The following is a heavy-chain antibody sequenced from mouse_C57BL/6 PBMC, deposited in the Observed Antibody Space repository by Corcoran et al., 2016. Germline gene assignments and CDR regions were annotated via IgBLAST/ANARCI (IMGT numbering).Heavy chain of an antibody. Sequence: EVQLQQSGPELVKPGASVKISCKASGYTFTDYYMNWVKQSHGKSLEWIGDINPNNGGTSYNQKFKGKATLTVDKSSSTAYMELRSLTSEDSAVYYCARKLGWAMDYWGQGTSVTVSS. J-gene: IGHJ4*01. CDR1: GYTFTDYY. CDR3: ARKLGWAMDY. CDR2: INPNNGGT. D-gene: IGHD4-1*01. V-gene: IGHV1-26*01.